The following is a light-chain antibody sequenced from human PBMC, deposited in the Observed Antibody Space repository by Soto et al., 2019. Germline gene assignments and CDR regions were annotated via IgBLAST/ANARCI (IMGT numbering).Light chain of an antibody. CDR1: QGLLYSDGNTY. CDR2: QVS. Sequence: DVVMTQSPLSLPVTLGQPASISCRSSQGLLYSDGNTYLNWFQQRPGQSPRRLIYQVSNRDSGVPDRFSGSGSGTDFTLKISRVEAEDVGVYYCMQGTRWPWTFGQGTKVEIK. V-gene: IGKV2-30*01. CDR3: MQGTRWPWT. J-gene: IGKJ1*01.